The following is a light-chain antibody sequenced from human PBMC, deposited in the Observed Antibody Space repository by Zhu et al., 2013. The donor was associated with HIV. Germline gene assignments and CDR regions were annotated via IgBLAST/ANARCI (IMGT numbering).Light chain of an antibody. Sequence: QSVLTQAPSVSGAPGQRVTISCTGSSSNIGAGYDVHWYQQLPGTAPKLLIYGNSNRPSGVPDRFSASKSGTSASLAITGLQAEDEGDYYCQSYDRTLSAVFGGGTKLTVL. V-gene: IGLV1-40*01. CDR2: GNS. CDR3: QSYDRTLSAV. CDR1: SSNIGAGYD. J-gene: IGLJ2*01.